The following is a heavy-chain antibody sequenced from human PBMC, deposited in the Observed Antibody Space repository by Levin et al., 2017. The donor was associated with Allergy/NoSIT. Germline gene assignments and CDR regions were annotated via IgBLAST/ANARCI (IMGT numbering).Heavy chain of an antibody. CDR1: GGSFSGYY. CDR3: ARMGGYSYGGDY. V-gene: IGHV4-34*01. J-gene: IGHJ4*02. D-gene: IGHD5-18*01. Sequence: SETLSLTCAVYGGSFSGYYWSWIRQPPGKGLEWTGEINHSGSTNYNPSLKSRVTISVDTSKNQFSLKLSSVTAADTAVYYCARMGGYSYGGDYWGQGTLVTVSS. CDR2: INHSGST.